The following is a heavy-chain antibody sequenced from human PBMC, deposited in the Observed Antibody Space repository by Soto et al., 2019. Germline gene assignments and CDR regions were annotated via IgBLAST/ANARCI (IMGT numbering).Heavy chain of an antibody. CDR1: GFTFSSYA. D-gene: IGHD2-15*01. Sequence: VQLLESGGGLVQPGGSLRLSCAASGFTFSSYAMSWVRQAPGKGLEWVSAISGSGGSTYYADSVKGRFTISRDNSKNTLYLQMNSLRAEDTAVYYCAKGGGGYCSGGSCYARGPFDYWGQGTLVTVSS. CDR2: ISGSGGST. V-gene: IGHV3-23*01. CDR3: AKGGGGYCSGGSCYARGPFDY. J-gene: IGHJ4*02.